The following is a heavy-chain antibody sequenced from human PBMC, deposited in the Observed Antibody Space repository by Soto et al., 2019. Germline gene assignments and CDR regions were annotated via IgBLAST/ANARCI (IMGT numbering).Heavy chain of an antibody. CDR1: GGSISSGDYY. J-gene: IGHJ4*02. D-gene: IGHD2-15*01. Sequence: QVQLQESGPGLVKPSQTLSLTCTVSGGSISSGDYYWSWIRQPPGKGLEWIGYIYYSGSTYYNPSLKSRGTISVDTSKNQFSLKLSSVTAADTAVYYCARGVKDLYCSGGSCYESLDDYWGQGTLVTVSS. V-gene: IGHV4-30-4*01. CDR2: IYYSGST. CDR3: ARGVKDLYCSGGSCYESLDDY.